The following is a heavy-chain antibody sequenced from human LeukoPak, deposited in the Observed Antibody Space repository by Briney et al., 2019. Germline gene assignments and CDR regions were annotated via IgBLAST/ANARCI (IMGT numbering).Heavy chain of an antibody. CDR3: ARRVVRGSGSYYNWFDP. CDR1: GYTLTGYY. CDR2: INPNSGGT. D-gene: IGHD3-10*01. V-gene: IGHV1-2*02. J-gene: IGHJ5*02. Sequence: ASVKVSCKASGYTLTGYYMHWVRQAPGQGLEWMGWINPNSGGTNYAQKFQGRVTVTRDTSISTAYMELSRLRSDDTAVYYCARRVVRGSGSYYNWFDPWGQGTLVTVSS.